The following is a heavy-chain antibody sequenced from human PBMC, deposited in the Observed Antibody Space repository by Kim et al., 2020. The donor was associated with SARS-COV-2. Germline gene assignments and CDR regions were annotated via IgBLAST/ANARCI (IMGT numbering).Heavy chain of an antibody. V-gene: IGHV4-61*01. D-gene: IGHD5-12*01. J-gene: IGHJ4*02. CDR1: GGSVSSGSFY. CDR3: ARDFGWGYRDYDYGL. Sequence: SETLSLTCTVSGGSVSSGSFYWSWIRQPPGKGLEWIGYIHYSGSTNYNPSLKSRVTISVDTSKNQLFLKLSSVTAADTAVYYCARDFGWGYRDYDYGLWGEGTLVTVSS. CDR2: IHYSGST.